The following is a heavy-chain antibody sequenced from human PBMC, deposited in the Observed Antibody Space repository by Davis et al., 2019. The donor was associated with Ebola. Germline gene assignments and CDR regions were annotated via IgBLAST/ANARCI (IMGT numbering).Heavy chain of an antibody. CDR2: ISSSSSYI. CDR3: AKLRYQLLSYFDY. J-gene: IGHJ4*02. CDR1: GFTFSSYS. D-gene: IGHD2-2*01. Sequence: GGSLRLSCAASGFTFSSYSMNWVRQAPGKGLEWVSSISSSSSYIYYADSVKGRFTISRDNAKNSLYLQMNSLRAEDTAVYYCAKLRYQLLSYFDYWGQGTLVTVSS. V-gene: IGHV3-21*04.